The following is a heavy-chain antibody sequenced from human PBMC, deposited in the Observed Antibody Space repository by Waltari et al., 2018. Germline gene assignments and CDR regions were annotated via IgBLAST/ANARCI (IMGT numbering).Heavy chain of an antibody. V-gene: IGHV3-21*01. D-gene: IGHD5-12*01. CDR2: ISSRSSYI. Sequence: EVQLVESGGGLVKPGGSLRLSCAASGFTFSSYSMNWVRQAPGKGLEWVSSISSRSSYIYYADSVKGRFTISRDNAKNSLYLQMNSPRAEDTAVYYCAGIEMATIYYWGQGTLVTVSS. CDR1: GFTFSSYS. CDR3: AGIEMATIYY. J-gene: IGHJ4*02.